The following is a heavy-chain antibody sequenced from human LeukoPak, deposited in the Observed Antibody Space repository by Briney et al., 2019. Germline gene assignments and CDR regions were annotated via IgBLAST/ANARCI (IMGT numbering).Heavy chain of an antibody. Sequence: GESLKISCKDSGYSFTSYWIGWVRQMPGKGLEWMGIIYPGDSDTRYSPSFQGQVTISADKSISTAYLQWSSLKASDTAMYYCARHSDPPPLEGDIVVVPAAPGGSRSWYYFDYWGQGTLVTVSS. CDR1: GYSFTSYW. CDR3: ARHSDPPPLEGDIVVVPAAPGGSRSWYYFDY. D-gene: IGHD2-2*01. V-gene: IGHV5-51*01. J-gene: IGHJ4*02. CDR2: IYPGDSDT.